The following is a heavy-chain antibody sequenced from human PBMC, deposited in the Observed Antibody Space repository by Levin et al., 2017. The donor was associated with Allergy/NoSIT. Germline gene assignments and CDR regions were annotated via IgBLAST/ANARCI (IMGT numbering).Heavy chain of an antibody. V-gene: IGHV3-30*18. CDR2: ISYDGSNK. CDR1: GFTFSSYG. CDR3: AKDRYGDYGSYYGMDV. J-gene: IGHJ6*02. D-gene: IGHD4-17*01. Sequence: AGGSLRLSCAASGFTFSSYGMHWVRQAPGKGLEWVAVISYDGSNKYYADSVKGRFTISRDNSKNTLYLQMNSLRAEDTAVYYCAKDRYGDYGSYYGMDVWGQGTTVTVSS.